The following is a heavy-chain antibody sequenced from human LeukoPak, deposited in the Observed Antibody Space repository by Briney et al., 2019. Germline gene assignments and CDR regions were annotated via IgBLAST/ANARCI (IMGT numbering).Heavy chain of an antibody. J-gene: IGHJ4*02. CDR1: GFIFDDYG. CDR3: ARYGASVY. Sequence: GGSLRLSCAASGFIFDDYGMSWVRQAPGKGLEWVSGINWSGDSTGYADSVKGRFTISRDNARNSLYLQMSSLRAEDTALYYCARYGASVYWGQGTLVTVSS. CDR2: INWSGDST. D-gene: IGHD3-10*01. V-gene: IGHV3-20*04.